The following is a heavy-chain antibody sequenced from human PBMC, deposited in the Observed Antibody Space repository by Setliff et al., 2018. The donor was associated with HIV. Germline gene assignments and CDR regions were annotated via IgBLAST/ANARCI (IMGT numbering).Heavy chain of an antibody. CDR2: INPSGAST. CDR3: AREGQWLDLGDAFDI. D-gene: IGHD6-19*01. Sequence: ASVKVSCKASGYTFISYYMHWVRQAPGQGLEWMGIINPSGASTSYAQKFQGRVTMTRDTSTSTMYMELSILRSEDTAVYYCAREGQWLDLGDAFDIWGQGNPGHRRL. V-gene: IGHV1-46*01. J-gene: IGHJ3*02. CDR1: GYTFISYY.